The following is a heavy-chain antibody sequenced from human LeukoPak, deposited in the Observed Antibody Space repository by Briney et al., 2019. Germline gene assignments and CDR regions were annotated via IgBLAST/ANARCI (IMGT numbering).Heavy chain of an antibody. J-gene: IGHJ4*02. CDR1: GGSISSSSYY. D-gene: IGHD1-26*01. CDR3: ARGALVGAYRPPDY. V-gene: IGHV4-39*07. CDR2: IYYSGST. Sequence: SETLSLTCTVSGGSISSSSYYWGWIRQPPGKGLEWIGSIYYSGSTYYNLSLKSRVTISVDTSKNQFSLKLSSVTAADTAVYYCARGALVGAYRPPDYWGQGTLVTVSS.